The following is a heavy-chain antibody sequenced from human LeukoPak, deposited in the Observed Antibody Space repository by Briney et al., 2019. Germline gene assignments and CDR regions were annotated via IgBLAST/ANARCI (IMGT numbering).Heavy chain of an antibody. V-gene: IGHV1-69*05. CDR3: ATRRVDYGGNSGPLDY. Sequence: GASVKVSCKASGGTFSSYAISWVRQAPGQGLEWMGGIIPIFGTANYAQKFQGRVTITTDESTSTAYMELSSLRSEDTAVYYCATRRVDYGGNSGPLDYWGQGTLVTVSS. CDR1: GGTFSSYA. J-gene: IGHJ4*02. D-gene: IGHD4-23*01. CDR2: IIPIFGTA.